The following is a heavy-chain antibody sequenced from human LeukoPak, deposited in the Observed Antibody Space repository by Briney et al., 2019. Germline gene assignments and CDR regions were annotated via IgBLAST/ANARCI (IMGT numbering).Heavy chain of an antibody. CDR2: IKQDGSEK. CDR3: ARVSQNGYYDSSGYAAPFDY. J-gene: IGHJ4*02. Sequence: QAGGSLRLSCAASGFTFSSYWMSWVRQAPGKGLEWVANIKQDGSEKYYVDSVKARFTISSDNTKNSLYLQMNSLRAEDTAVYYCARVSQNGYYDSSGYAAPFDYWGQGTLVTVSS. V-gene: IGHV3-7*01. D-gene: IGHD3-22*01. CDR1: GFTFSSYW.